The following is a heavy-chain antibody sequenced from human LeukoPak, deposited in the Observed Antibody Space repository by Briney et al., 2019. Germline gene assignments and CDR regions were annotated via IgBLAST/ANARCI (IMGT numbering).Heavy chain of an antibody. D-gene: IGHD6-13*01. CDR3: AREGGIASDGNWFDP. CDR1: GGSISSYY. CDR2: IYTSGST. Sequence: SETLSLTCTVSGGSISSYYWNWIRQPAGKGLEWIGRIYTSGSTNYNPSLKSRVTMSVDTSKNQFSLKLSSATAADTAVYYCAREGGIASDGNWFDPWGQGTLVTVSS. V-gene: IGHV4-4*07. J-gene: IGHJ5*02.